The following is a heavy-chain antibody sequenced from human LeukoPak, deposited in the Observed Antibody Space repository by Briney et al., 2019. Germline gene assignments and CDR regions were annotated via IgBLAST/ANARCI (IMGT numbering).Heavy chain of an antibody. CDR1: GFTFSSYA. CDR2: ISYDGSNK. J-gene: IGHJ4*02. Sequence: GGSLRLSCAASGFTFSSYAMHWVRQAPGKGLEWVAVISYDGSNKYYADSVKGRFTISRDNSKNTLYLQMNSLRAEDTAVYYCARESIVGAPVFDYWGQGTLVTVSS. CDR3: ARESIVGAPVFDY. V-gene: IGHV3-30-3*01. D-gene: IGHD1-26*01.